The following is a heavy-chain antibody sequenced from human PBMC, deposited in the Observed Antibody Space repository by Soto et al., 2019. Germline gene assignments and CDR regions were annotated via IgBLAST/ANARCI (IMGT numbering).Heavy chain of an antibody. D-gene: IGHD5-12*01. CDR3: ASGRWLESDIVATPPLPQQYYYYYGMDV. CDR1: GGTFSSYA. Sequence: QVQLVQSGAEVKKPGSSVKVSCKASGGTFSSYAISWVRQAPGQGLEWMGGIIPIFGTANYAQKFQGRVTITADESTSTAYMELSSLRSEDTAVYYCASGRWLESDIVATPPLPQQYYYYYGMDVWGQGTTVTVSS. V-gene: IGHV1-69*12. CDR2: IIPIFGTA. J-gene: IGHJ6*02.